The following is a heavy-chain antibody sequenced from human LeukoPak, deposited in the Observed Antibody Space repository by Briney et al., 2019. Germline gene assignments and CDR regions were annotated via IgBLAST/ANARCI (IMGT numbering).Heavy chain of an antibody. CDR3: ARDRRDAYSQNFDY. D-gene: IGHD5-24*01. J-gene: IGHJ4*02. CDR1: GFTFNDYE. Sequence: GGSLRLSCAASGFTFNDYEMNWVRQAPGKGLEWVSYIGSSDTTIYYADSVKGRFTISRDNAKKSLYLQMNSLRAEDTAVYYCARDRRDAYSQNFDYWGQGTLVTVSS. V-gene: IGHV3-48*03. CDR2: IGSSDTTI.